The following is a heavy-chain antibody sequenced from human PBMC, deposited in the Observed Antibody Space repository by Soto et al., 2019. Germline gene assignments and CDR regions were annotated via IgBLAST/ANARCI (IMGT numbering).Heavy chain of an antibody. V-gene: IGHV1-8*01. J-gene: IGHJ5*02. CDR3: ARGRNAITIFGVVIFQGWLDP. CDR1: GYTFTSYD. D-gene: IGHD3-3*01. CDR2: MNPNSGNT. Sequence: ASVKVSCKASGYTFTSYDINWVRQATGQGLEWMGWMNPNSGNTGYAQKFQGRVTMTRNTSISTAYMELSSLRSEDTAVYYCARGRNAITIFGVVIFQGWLDPCGQGTLVTVSS.